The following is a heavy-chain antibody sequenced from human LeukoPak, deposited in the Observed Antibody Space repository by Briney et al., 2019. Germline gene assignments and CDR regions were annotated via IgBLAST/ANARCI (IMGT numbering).Heavy chain of an antibody. CDR3: ARGEGWHCSGSDCFTHWFDP. CDR2: INSDGSST. V-gene: IGHV3-74*01. D-gene: IGHD2-21*02. Sequence: GGSLRLSCAASGFTFSSYWMHWVRQAPGKGLVWVSRINSDGSSTSYADSVKGRFTISRDNAKNTLYLQMNSLRAEDTAVYYCARGEGWHCSGSDCFTHWFDPWGQGTLVTVSS. CDR1: GFTFSSYW. J-gene: IGHJ5*02.